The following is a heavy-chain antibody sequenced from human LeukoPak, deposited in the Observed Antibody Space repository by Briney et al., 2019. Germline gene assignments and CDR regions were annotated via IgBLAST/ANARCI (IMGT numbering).Heavy chain of an antibody. CDR3: ARDSLGYCSSTSCYACYYYYMDV. J-gene: IGHJ6*03. CDR1: GYTFTGYY. V-gene: IGHV1-2*02. D-gene: IGHD2-2*01. CDR2: INPNSGGT. Sequence: ASVKVSCKASGYTFTGYYMHWVRQAPGQGLEWMGWINPNSGGTNYAQKFQGRVTMTRDTSISTAYMELSRLRSDDTAVYYCARDSLGYCSSTSCYACYYYYMDVWGKGTTVTISS.